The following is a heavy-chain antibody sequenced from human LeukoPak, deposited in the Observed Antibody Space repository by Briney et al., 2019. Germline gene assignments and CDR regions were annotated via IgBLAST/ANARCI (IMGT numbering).Heavy chain of an antibody. V-gene: IGHV4-4*02. CDR3: ARLRVRGYGYGPWEGPTWLDF. Sequence: TSETLSLTCAVSCGSISSSNWWSWVRQPPGKGLEWIGEIYHSGSTNYNPSLKSRVSISVDKSKNQFSLKLSSVTAADTDVYYCARLRVRGYGYGPWEGPTWLDFWGPGTLVSAS. CDR1: CGSISSSNW. CDR2: IYHSGST. J-gene: IGHJ4*02. D-gene: IGHD5-18*01.